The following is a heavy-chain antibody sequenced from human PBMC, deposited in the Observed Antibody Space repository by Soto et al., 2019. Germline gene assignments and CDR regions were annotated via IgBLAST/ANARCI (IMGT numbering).Heavy chain of an antibody. CDR3: AKGGPESELRFYAFDI. CDR2: SSGKSEST. Sequence: EVQLLDSGGGLVQPGGSLRLSCVGNTFTFSSYAMSWVRQAPGKGLEWVSGSSGKSESTYYADSVKGRFTIYRDSSRNSLYLQMNSLRADDTAVYYCAKGGPESELRFYAFDIWGQGTMVTVSS. J-gene: IGHJ3*02. V-gene: IGHV3-23*01. CDR1: TFTFSSYA.